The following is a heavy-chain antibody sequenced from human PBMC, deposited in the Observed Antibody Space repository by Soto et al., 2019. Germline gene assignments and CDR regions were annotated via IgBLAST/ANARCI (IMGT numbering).Heavy chain of an antibody. Sequence: QVQLVQSGAEVKKPGASVKVSCNASGYTFTSYGFTWVRQAPGQGIESMGWISAYNGNTNYAQKLQGRVTMTTDTSTSTAYIELRSLRSDDTAVYYCARGTTVETVNYWGQGTLVTVSS. CDR2: ISAYNGNT. CDR3: ARGTTVETVNY. CDR1: GYTFTSYG. D-gene: IGHD4-17*01. V-gene: IGHV1-18*01. J-gene: IGHJ4*02.